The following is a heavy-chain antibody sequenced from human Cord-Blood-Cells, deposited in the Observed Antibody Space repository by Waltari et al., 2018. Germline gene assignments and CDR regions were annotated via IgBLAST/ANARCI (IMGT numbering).Heavy chain of an antibody. CDR2: INHSGST. V-gene: IGHV4-34*01. D-gene: IGHD5-12*01. Sequence: QVQLQQWGAGLMKPSETLSLTCAVYGGSFSGYYWRWIRQPPGKGLEWFGEINHSGSTNYNPSLKSRVTISVDTSKNQFSLKLSSVTAADTAVYYCARGRAYGGNSFDYWGQGTLVTVSS. CDR3: ARGRAYGGNSFDY. J-gene: IGHJ4*02. CDR1: GGSFSGYY.